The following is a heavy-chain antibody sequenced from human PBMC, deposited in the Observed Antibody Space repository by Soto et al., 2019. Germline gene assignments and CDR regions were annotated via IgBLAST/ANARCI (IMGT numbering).Heavy chain of an antibody. CDR3: ARGRYCLTGRCSKNWFDY. D-gene: IGHD7-27*01. Sequence: SETLALTCSVSGDSISNLDYFLAWIRQPPGQALEYIGYIYKSATTYYNPSFESRVAISVDTSKSQFSLNVTSVTAADTAVYFCARGRYCLTGRCSKNWFDYWGQGDLVTVSS. CDR1: GDSISNLDYF. V-gene: IGHV4-30-4*01. CDR2: IYKSATT. J-gene: IGHJ5*01.